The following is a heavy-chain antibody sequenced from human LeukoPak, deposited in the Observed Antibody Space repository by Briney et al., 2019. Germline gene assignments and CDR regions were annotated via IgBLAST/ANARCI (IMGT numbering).Heavy chain of an antibody. CDR1: GGSISSGSYY. V-gene: IGHV4-61*02. J-gene: IGHJ4*02. D-gene: IGHD3-10*01. CDR2: IYTSGST. CDR3: ARGTTMVRGVILDY. Sequence: SETLSLTCTVSGGSISSGSYYRRWIRQPAGKGLEWIGRIYTSGSTNYNPSLKSRVTISVDTSKNQFSLKLSSVTAADTAVYYCARGTTMVRGVILDYWGQGTLVTVSS.